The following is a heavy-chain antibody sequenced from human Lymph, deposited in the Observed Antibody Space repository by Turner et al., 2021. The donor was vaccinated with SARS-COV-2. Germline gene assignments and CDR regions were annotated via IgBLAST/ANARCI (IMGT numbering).Heavy chain of an antibody. CDR1: GFTFSSYA. Sequence: EVQLLESGGGLVQPGGSLRLSCAASGFTFSSYAMSWVRQAPGKGLEWVSAISGSGGDTYYADSVKGRFTISRDNSKNTLYLQMNSLRAEDTAVYYCAKGVRGAMIVVVIPNFDYWGQGTLVTVSS. J-gene: IGHJ4*02. D-gene: IGHD3-22*01. CDR3: AKGVRGAMIVVVIPNFDY. CDR2: ISGSGGDT. V-gene: IGHV3-23*01.